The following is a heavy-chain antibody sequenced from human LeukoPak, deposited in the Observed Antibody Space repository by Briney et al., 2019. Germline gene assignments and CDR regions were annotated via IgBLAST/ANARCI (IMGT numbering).Heavy chain of an antibody. V-gene: IGHV3-30*18. J-gene: IGHJ4*02. CDR3: AKGPLRFLEWLLNLDY. CDR2: ISYDGSNK. Sequence: PGGSLRLSCAASGFTFSTYGMPWVRQAPGKGLEWVAVISYDGSNKYYADSVKGRFTISRDNSKNTLYLQMNSLRAEDTAVYYCAKGPLRFLEWLLNLDYWGQGTLVTVSS. D-gene: IGHD3-3*01. CDR1: GFTFSTYG.